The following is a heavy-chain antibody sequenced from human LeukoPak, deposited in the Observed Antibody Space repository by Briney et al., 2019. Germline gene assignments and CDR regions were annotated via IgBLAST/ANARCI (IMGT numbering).Heavy chain of an antibody. CDR3: AAAMSSNHGYFDY. D-gene: IGHD1-14*01. J-gene: IGHJ4*02. CDR2: TYYRSKWYN. CDR1: GDSVYSNSAA. V-gene: IGHV6-1*01. Sequence: SQTLSLTCAISGDSVYSNSAAWNWIRQSPSKGLEWLGRTYYRSKWYNDYAVSVKSRITINPDTSKNQFSLQLNSVTPEDTAVYYCAAAMSSNHGYFDYWGQGTLVTVSS.